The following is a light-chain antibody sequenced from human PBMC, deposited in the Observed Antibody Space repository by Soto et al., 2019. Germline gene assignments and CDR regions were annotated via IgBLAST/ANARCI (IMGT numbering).Light chain of an antibody. CDR1: QNIDNY. CDR2: ATS. CDR3: QQYNRYLT. V-gene: IGKV1-16*02. Sequence: DIQMTPSPSSLSASLGDRVTITCRASQNIDNYLNWYQHKPGKAPKPLIYATSTLQSGVPSKFSRSGSRTEYTLTISSLKSEDFATYCQQYNRYLTVGQGTNVDIK. J-gene: IGKJ1*01.